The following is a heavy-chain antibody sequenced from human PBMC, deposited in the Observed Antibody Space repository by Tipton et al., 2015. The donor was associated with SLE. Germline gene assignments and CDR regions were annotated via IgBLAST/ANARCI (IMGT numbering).Heavy chain of an antibody. CDR1: RFTFSNSD. CDR3: VRWLGVSAFDI. V-gene: IGHV3-74*01. CDR2: IKSDGSTT. Sequence: SLRLSCAASRFTFSNSDMNWVRQAPGKGLVWVSCIKSDGSTTSHADSVKGRFTISRDDAKNMLYLQMNSLRAEDTAVYYCVRWLGVSAFDIWGQGTMVTVSS. D-gene: IGHD3-10*01. J-gene: IGHJ3*02.